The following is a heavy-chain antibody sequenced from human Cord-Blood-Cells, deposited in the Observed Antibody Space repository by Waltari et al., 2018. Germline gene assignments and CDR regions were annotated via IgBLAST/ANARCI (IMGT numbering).Heavy chain of an antibody. CDR2: ISWNSGSI. V-gene: IGHV3-9*01. D-gene: IGHD7-27*01. Sequence: EVQLVESGGGLVQPGRSLRLSCAASGFTFDDYAMHWVRQAPGKGLEWVSGISWNSGSIGYADSVKGRFTISRDNAKNSLYLQMNSLRAEDTALYYCAKTETGDWYFDLWGRGTLVTVSS. CDR1: GFTFDDYA. J-gene: IGHJ2*01. CDR3: AKTETGDWYFDL.